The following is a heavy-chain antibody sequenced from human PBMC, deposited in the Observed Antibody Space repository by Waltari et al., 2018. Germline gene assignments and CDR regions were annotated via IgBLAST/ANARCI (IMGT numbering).Heavy chain of an antibody. CDR1: GFTFSSYW. J-gene: IGHJ5*02. CDR2: KKQDGSEK. Sequence: EVQLVESGGGLVQPGGSLRLSCAASGFTFSSYWMSWVRQAPGKRLEWVANKKQDGSEKYYVDSVKGRFTISRDNAKNSLYLQMNSLRAEDTAVYYCARDMKVGAHHAAWGQGTLVTVSS. CDR3: ARDMKVGAHHAA. V-gene: IGHV3-7*01. D-gene: IGHD1-26*01.